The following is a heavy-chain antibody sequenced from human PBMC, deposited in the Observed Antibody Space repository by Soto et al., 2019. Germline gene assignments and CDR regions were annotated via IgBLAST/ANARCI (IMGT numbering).Heavy chain of an antibody. CDR2: IYYTGIT. Sequence: SETLSLTCTVSGGSINSYYWSWIRQPPGKGLEWIGFIYYTGITKYNPSLQSRVTISVDTSKNQFSLKLSSVTAADTAVYYCASSSSSWYYYYMDVWGKGTTVTVSS. CDR1: GGSINSYY. V-gene: IGHV4-59*08. J-gene: IGHJ6*03. D-gene: IGHD6-6*01. CDR3: ASSSSSWYYYYMDV.